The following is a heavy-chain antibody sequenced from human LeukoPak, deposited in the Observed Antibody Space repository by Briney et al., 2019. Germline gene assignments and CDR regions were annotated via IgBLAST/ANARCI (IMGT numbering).Heavy chain of an antibody. J-gene: IGHJ4*02. Sequence: PSETLSLTCAVYGGSFSGYYWSWIRQPPGKGLEWIGEINHSGSTNFNPSLKSRVTISVDTSKKQFSLKLSSVTAADTAVYYCVTYYFDSSGPKKNYWGQGTLVTVSS. CDR2: INHSGST. CDR3: VTYYFDSSGPKKNY. V-gene: IGHV4-34*01. D-gene: IGHD3-22*01. CDR1: GGSFSGYY.